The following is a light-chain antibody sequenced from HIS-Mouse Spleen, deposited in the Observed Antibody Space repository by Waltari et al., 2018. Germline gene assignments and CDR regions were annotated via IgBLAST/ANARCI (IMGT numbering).Light chain of an antibody. CDR1: SSDVGSYNL. CDR3: CSYAGSSTNWV. V-gene: IGLV2-23*01. Sequence: QSALTQPASVSGSPGQSITISCTGTSSDVGSYNLFSGYQQHPGKPPKLMIYEGSKRPSGVSNRFSGSKSGNTASLTISGLQAEDEADYYCCSYAGSSTNWVFGGGTKLTVL. CDR2: EGS. J-gene: IGLJ3*02.